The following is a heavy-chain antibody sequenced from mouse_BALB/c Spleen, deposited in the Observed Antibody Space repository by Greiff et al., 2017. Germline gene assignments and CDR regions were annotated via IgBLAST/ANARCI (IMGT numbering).Heavy chain of an antibody. J-gene: IGHJ3*01. CDR1: GYTFTEYI. CDR3: ARHEGPYYGNSWFAY. CDR2: FYPGSGSI. V-gene: IGHV1-62-2*01. D-gene: IGHD2-10*01. Sequence: VQRVESGAGLVKPGASVKLSCKASGYTFTEYIIHWVKQRSGQGLEWIGWFYPGSGSIKYNEKFKDKATLTADKSSSTVYMELSRLTSEDSAVYFCARHEGPYYGNSWFAYWGQGTLVTVSA.